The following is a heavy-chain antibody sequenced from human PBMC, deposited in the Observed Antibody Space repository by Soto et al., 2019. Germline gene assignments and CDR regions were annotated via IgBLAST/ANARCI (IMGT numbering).Heavy chain of an antibody. V-gene: IGHV3-23*01. J-gene: IGHJ4*02. CDR1: GXPFSSYS. CDR2: FIGNGQGI. D-gene: IGHD3-10*01. CDR3: AKDRDYPRDYFHY. Sequence: GSLRLSCAVSGXPFSSYSMSWVRQAPGKGLELVSAFIGNGQGIYYADSVRGRFTRSRDNSKKTVFLHMDSLRAEDTAVYYCAKDRDYPRDYFHYWGPGTLVTVSS.